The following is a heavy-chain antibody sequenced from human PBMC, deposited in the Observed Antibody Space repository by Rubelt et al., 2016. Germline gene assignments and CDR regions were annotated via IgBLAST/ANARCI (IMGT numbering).Heavy chain of an antibody. CDR2: IHYDGSNK. V-gene: IGHV3-33*01. CDR3: ARNGGDS. J-gene: IGHJ4*02. Sequence: VKLVESGGGLVKPGGSLRLSCAASGFTFSIHGMHWVRQAPGKGLEWLALIHYDGSNKFYADSVKGRFTISRDNSKNTLYLQMNSLRAEDTAVYFCARNGGDSWGQGTLVTVSS. CDR1: GFTFSIHG.